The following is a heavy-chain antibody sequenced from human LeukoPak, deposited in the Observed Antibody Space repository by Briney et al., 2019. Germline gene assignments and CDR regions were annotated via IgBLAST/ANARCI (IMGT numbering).Heavy chain of an antibody. J-gene: IGHJ4*02. V-gene: IGHV3-23*01. CDR2: ISNSGGST. D-gene: IGHD6-19*01. CDR1: GFTFNTHP. CDR3: AVSGWGVHIDY. Sequence: PGGSLRLSCVASGFTFNTHPMSWVRQAPGKGLEWVSSISNSGGSTYYADSVKGRFTISRDNSKNTLYLQMNSLRAEDTAVYYCAVSGWGVHIDYWGQGTLVTVSS.